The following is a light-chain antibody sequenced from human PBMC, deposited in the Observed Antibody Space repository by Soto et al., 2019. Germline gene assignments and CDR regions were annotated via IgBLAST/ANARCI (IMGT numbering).Light chain of an antibody. CDR3: SSYTGGSTSYV. V-gene: IGLV2-14*03. CDR2: DVS. Sequence: QSVLTQPASVSGSPGQSITISCTGTSSDVGAYKYVSWHQQHPGKAPKLMIYDVSDRPSGVSDSFSGSKSGNTASLTISGLQAEDEADYYCSSYTGGSTSYVFGTGTKVTVL. J-gene: IGLJ1*01. CDR1: SSDVGAYKY.